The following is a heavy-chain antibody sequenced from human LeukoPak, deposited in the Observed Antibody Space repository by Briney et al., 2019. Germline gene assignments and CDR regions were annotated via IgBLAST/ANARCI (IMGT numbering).Heavy chain of an antibody. CDR1: GYTFTSYY. V-gene: IGHV1-46*01. CDR2: INPSGGST. D-gene: IGHD3-9*01. CDR3: ARGNYDILTGPRRTDAFDI. Sequence: ASVKVSCKAPGYTFTSYYMHWVRQAPGQGLEWMGIINPSGGSTSYAQKFQGRVTMTRDTSTSTVYMELSSLRSDDTAVYYCARGNYDILTGPRRTDAFDIWGQGTKVTVSS. J-gene: IGHJ3*02.